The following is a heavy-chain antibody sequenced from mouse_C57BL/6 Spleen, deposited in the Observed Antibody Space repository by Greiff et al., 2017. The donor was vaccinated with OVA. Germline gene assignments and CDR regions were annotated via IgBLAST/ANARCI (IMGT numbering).Heavy chain of an antibody. CDR2: IYPGSGST. CDR1: GYTFTSYW. Sequence: QVQLQQPGAELVKPGASVKMSCKASGYTFTSYWITWVKQRPGQGLEWIGDIYPGSGSTNYNEKFKSKATLTVDTSSSTAYMQLSSLTSEDSAVYYCARWGYYGSSYPWFAYWGQGTLVTVSA. D-gene: IGHD1-1*01. J-gene: IGHJ3*01. CDR3: ARWGYYGSSYPWFAY. V-gene: IGHV1-55*01.